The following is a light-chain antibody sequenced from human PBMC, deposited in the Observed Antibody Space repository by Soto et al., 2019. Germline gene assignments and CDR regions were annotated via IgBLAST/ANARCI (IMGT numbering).Light chain of an antibody. CDR1: KLGDKY. J-gene: IGLJ2*01. Sequence: SYELTQPPSVSVSPGQTASITCSGDKLGDKYACWYQQKPGQSPVLVIYQDSKRPSGIPERFSGSNSGNTATLTISGTQAMDEADYDCQAWDSSTEDVVFGGGTKLTVL. V-gene: IGLV3-1*01. CDR3: QAWDSSTEDVV. CDR2: QDS.